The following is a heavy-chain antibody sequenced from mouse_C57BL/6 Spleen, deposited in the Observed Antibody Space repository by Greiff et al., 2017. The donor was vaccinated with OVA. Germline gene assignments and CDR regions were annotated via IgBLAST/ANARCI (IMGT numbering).Heavy chain of an antibody. CDR2: INPGSGGT. D-gene: IGHD2-4*01. CDR3: ASQGDYDWFAY. CDR1: GYAFTNYL. V-gene: IGHV1-54*01. Sequence: VKLMESGAELVRPGTSVKVSCKASGYAFTNYLIEWVKQRPGQGLEWIGVINPGSGGTNYNEKFKGKATLTADKSSSTAYMQLSSLTSEDSAVYFCASQGDYDWFAYWGQGTLVTVSA. J-gene: IGHJ3*01.